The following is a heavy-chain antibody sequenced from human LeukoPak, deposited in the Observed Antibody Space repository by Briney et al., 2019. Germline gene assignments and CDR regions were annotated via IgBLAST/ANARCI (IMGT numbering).Heavy chain of an antibody. D-gene: IGHD3-10*01. V-gene: IGHV3-23*01. CDR1: GFTFTSYG. CDR3: AKARSGSGSYGKYYFDY. Sequence: PGGSLRLSCAASGFTFTSYGMSWVRQAPGKGLEWVSAISGSGGTTYHADSVKGRFTISRDNSKNTLYLQMNSLGAEDTAVYYCAKARSGSGSYGKYYFDYWGQGTLDTVSS. CDR2: ISGSGGTT. J-gene: IGHJ4*02.